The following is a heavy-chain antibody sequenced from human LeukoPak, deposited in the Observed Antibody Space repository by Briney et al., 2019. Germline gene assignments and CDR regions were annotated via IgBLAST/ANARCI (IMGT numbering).Heavy chain of an antibody. D-gene: IGHD6-19*01. J-gene: IGHJ5*02. Sequence: ASVKVSCKASGYTFTGYYMHWVRQAPGQGLEWMGWINPNSGGTNYAQKFQGRVTMTRDTSISTAYMELSRLRSDDTAVYYCARVGGSGVLTYWFDPWGQGTLVTVSS. CDR2: INPNSGGT. CDR1: GYTFTGYY. CDR3: ARVGGSGVLTYWFDP. V-gene: IGHV1-2*02.